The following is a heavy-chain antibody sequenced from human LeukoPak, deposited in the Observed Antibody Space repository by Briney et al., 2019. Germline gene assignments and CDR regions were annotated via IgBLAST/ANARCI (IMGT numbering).Heavy chain of an antibody. V-gene: IGHV3-21*01. J-gene: IGHJ4*02. CDR1: GFTLSSYS. CDR3: ARGRYSFGFKWDYFDY. D-gene: IGHD5-18*01. CDR2: ISGSSSYI. Sequence: GGSLRLSCAAPGFTLSSYSLNWVRQAPGKGLEWVSSISGSSSYIYYADSLKGRFTISRDNTKNSLYLQMNSLRGEDTAVYYCARGRYSFGFKWDYFDYWGQGTLVTVSS.